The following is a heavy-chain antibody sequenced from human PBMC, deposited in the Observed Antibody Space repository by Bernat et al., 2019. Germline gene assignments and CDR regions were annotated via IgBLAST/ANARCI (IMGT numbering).Heavy chain of an antibody. CDR1: GFTFSSYE. D-gene: IGHD2-2*01. CDR3: ARDSNVGSVRGGGFDY. CDR2: ISSSGSTI. V-gene: IGHV3-48*03. J-gene: IGHJ4*02. Sequence: EVQLVESGGGLVQPGGSLRLSCAASGFTFSSYEMNWVRQAPGKGLEWVSYISSSGSTIYYADCVKGRFTISRDNAKNSLYLQMNSLRAEDTAVYYCARDSNVGSVRGGGFDYWGQGTLVTVSS.